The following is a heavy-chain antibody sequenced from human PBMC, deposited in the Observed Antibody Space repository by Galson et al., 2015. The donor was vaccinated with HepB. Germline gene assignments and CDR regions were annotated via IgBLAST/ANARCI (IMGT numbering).Heavy chain of an antibody. CDR3: ATDSSGYYYFQH. D-gene: IGHD3-22*01. V-gene: IGHV3-23*01. CDR1: GFTFSSYA. J-gene: IGHJ1*01. CDR2: ISGSGGST. Sequence: SLRLSCAASGFTFSSYAMSWVRQAPGKGLEWVSAISGSGGSTYYADSVKGRFTISRDNSKNTLYLQMNSLRAEDTAVYYCATDSSGYYYFQHWGQGTLVTVSS.